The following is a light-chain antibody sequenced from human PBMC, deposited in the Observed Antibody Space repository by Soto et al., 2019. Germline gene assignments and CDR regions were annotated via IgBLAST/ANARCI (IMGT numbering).Light chain of an antibody. CDR3: TSYSRYRVLV. J-gene: IGLJ3*02. CDR1: SSDIGGYKY. CDR2: EVS. Sequence: QSALTQPASVPGSLGQAITISCTGTSSDIGGYKYVSWYQQHPGKAPKLIIFEVSNRPSGVSDRFSGSNSGNTASLTISGLQAEDEADYYCTSYSRYRVLVFGGGT. V-gene: IGLV2-14*01.